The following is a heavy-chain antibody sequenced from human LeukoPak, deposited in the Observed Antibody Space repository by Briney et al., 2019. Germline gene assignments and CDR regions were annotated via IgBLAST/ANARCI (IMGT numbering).Heavy chain of an antibody. V-gene: IGHV1-18*01. CDR1: GYTFTSYG. D-gene: IGHD3-22*01. CDR3: ARDQSTMTTNYYYYGMDV. CDR2: ISAYNGNT. J-gene: IGHJ6*02. Sequence: ASVKVSCKASGYTFTSYGISWVRQAPGQGLEWMGWISAYNGNTTYAQKLQGRVTMTTDTSTSTAYMELRSLRSDDTAVYYCARDQSTMTTNYYYYGMDVWGQGTTVTVSS.